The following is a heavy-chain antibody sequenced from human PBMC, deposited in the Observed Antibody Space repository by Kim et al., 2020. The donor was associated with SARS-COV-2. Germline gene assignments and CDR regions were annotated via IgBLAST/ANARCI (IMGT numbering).Heavy chain of an antibody. D-gene: IGHD2-2*03. Sequence: AAHGKGRLTTSRNNSKTTLYLQMNSLRAEDTAVYYCARDLGSSTDSYMDVWGKGTTVTVSS. CDR3: ARDLGSSTDSYMDV. V-gene: IGHV3-33*01. J-gene: IGHJ6*03.